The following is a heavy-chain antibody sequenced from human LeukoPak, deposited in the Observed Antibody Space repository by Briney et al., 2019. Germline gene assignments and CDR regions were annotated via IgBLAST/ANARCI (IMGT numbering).Heavy chain of an antibody. CDR1: GFTFSNAW. D-gene: IGHD3-3*01. V-gene: IGHV3-15*01. CDR2: IKSKTDGGTT. J-gene: IGHJ6*03. Sequence: GGSLRLSCAASGFTFSNAWMSWVRQAPGKGLEWVGRIKSKTDGGTTDYAAPVKGRFTISRDDSKNTLYLQMNSLKTEDTAVYYCTLYPEYDFWSGYYNGPLFYYYYMDVWGKGTTVTVSS. CDR3: TLYPEYDFWSGYYNGPLFYYYYMDV.